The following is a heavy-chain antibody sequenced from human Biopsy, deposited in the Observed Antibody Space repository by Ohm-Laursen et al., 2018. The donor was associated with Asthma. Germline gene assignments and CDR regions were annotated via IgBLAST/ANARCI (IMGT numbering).Heavy chain of an antibody. V-gene: IGHV1-24*01. D-gene: IGHD4-17*01. CDR2: HDHEEGGT. CDR1: GYSLTDLS. Sequence: ASVKVSCKVSGYSLTDLSMHWVRQAPGQGLEWMGGHDHEEGGTVNARRLQGRVTMTEDTSTDTAYMELSSLSSDDTAVYYCASDFPKDYVRYNFQFWGQGTLVTVSS. J-gene: IGHJ4*02. CDR3: ASDFPKDYVRYNFQF.